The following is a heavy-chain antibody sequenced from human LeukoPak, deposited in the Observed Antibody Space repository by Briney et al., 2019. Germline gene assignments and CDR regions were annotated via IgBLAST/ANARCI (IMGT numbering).Heavy chain of an antibody. J-gene: IGHJ3*02. V-gene: IGHV4-59*01. CDR3: ARVKYYDILTGYDAFDI. Sequence: SSETLSLTCTVSGGSISSYYWSWIRQPPGKGLEWIGYIYYSGSTNYNPSLESRVTISVDTSKNQFSLKLSSVTAADTAVYYCARVKYYDILTGYDAFDIWGQGTMVTVSS. CDR2: IYYSGST. CDR1: GGSISSYY. D-gene: IGHD3-9*01.